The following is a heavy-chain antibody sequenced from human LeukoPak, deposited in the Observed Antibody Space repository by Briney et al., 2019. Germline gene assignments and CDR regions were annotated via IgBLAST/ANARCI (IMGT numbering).Heavy chain of an antibody. CDR2: IYYSGNT. CDR1: GGSIRSGGYY. V-gene: IGHV4-31*03. Sequence: PSQTLSLTCTVSGGSIRSGGYYWSWIRQHPGKGLEWIGYIYYSGNTYYNPSLTSRVTISVDTSKNQFSLKLSSVTAADTAVYYCARVLDASSGYYSDYWGQGTLVTVSS. J-gene: IGHJ4*02. D-gene: IGHD3-22*01. CDR3: ARVLDASSGYYSDY.